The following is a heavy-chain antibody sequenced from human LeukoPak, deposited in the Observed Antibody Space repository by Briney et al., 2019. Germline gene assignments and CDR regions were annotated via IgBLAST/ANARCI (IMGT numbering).Heavy chain of an antibody. CDR3: AKSYSYYDFWSGFPTEGFFDY. Sequence: GGSLRLSCAASGFTFSSYGMSWVRQAPGKGLEWVSAISGSGGSTYYADSVKGRFTISRDNSKNTLYLQMNSLRAEGTAVYYCAKSYSYYDFWSGFPTEGFFDYWGQGTLVTVSS. CDR1: GFTFSSYG. J-gene: IGHJ4*02. D-gene: IGHD3-3*01. V-gene: IGHV3-23*01. CDR2: ISGSGGST.